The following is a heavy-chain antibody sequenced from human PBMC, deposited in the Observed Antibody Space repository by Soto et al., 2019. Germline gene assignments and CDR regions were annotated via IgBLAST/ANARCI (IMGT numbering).Heavy chain of an antibody. D-gene: IGHD3-22*01. V-gene: IGHV1-46*03. CDR1: GYTFTSYY. CDR3: ARTYYYDSSGYYYDGRDAFDI. Sequence: ASVKVSCKASGYTFTSYYMHWVRQAPGQGLEWMGIINPSSGSTSYAQKFQGRVTMTRDTSTSTVYMELSSLRSEDTAVYYCARTYYYDSSGYYYDGRDAFDIWGQGTMVTVSS. CDR2: INPSSGST. J-gene: IGHJ3*02.